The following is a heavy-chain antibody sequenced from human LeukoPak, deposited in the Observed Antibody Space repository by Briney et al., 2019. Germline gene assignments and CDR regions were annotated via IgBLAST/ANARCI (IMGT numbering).Heavy chain of an antibody. CDR2: IIPIFGTA. CDR1: GGTFSSYA. J-gene: IGHJ3*02. CDR3: ARDYSSGWSDAFDI. V-gene: IGHV1-69*05. D-gene: IGHD6-19*01. Sequence: GASVKVSCKASGGTFSSYAISRGGPAPGQGLEWMGRIIPIFGTANYAQKFQGRVTITTDESTSTAHMELSSLRSEDTAVYYCARDYSSGWSDAFDIWGQGTMVTVSS.